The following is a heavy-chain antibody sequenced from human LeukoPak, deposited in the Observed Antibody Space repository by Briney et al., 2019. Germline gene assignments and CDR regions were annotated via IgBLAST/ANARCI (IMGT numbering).Heavy chain of an antibody. CDR1: GFTFSSYG. CDR3: ARAIVVVITDYFDY. J-gene: IGHJ4*02. CDR2: ISGSGGST. D-gene: IGHD3-22*01. Sequence: GGSLRLSCAASGFTFSSYGMSWVRQAPGKGLEWVSAISGSGGSTYYADSVKGRFTISRDNAKNSLYLQMNSLRAEDTAVYYCARAIVVVITDYFDYWGQGTLVTVSS. V-gene: IGHV3-23*01.